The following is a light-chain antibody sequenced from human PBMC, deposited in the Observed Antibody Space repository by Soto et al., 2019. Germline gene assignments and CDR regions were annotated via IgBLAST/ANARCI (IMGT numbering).Light chain of an antibody. V-gene: IGKV1-39*01. CDR3: QQSYSTPIT. CDR2: AAS. Sequence: DIQMTQSPSSLSASVGDRVTITCRASHDIGNYLNWYQQKPGNAPKHLIYAASSFQSGVPSRFSGSGTGTDFNHNINSLQPEDFATYYGQQSYSTPITFGQGTRLEIK. J-gene: IGKJ5*01. CDR1: HDIGNY.